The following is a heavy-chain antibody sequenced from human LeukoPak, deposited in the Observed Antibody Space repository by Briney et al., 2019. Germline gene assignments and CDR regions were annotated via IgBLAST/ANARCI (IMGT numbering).Heavy chain of an antibody. J-gene: IGHJ6*02. Sequence: ASVKVSCKASGYTFTGYYMHWVRQAPGQGLEWTGWINPNSGGTNYAQKFQGWVTMTRDTSISTAYMELSRLRSDDTAVYYCARDRVVAAANEDYYYGMDVWGQGTMVTVSS. CDR1: GYTFTGYY. V-gene: IGHV1-2*04. D-gene: IGHD6-13*01. CDR2: INPNSGGT. CDR3: ARDRVVAAANEDYYYGMDV.